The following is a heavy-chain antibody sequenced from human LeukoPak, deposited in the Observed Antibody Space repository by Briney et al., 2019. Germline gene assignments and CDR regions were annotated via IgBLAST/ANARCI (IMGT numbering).Heavy chain of an antibody. CDR1: VGSPTSGGSY. J-gene: IGHJ4*02. CDR2: IYHSGST. D-gene: IGHD3-10*01. V-gene: IGHV4-30-2*01. Sequence: SETPSLTSTVSVGSPTSGGSYCGWVRQPPRDCREWIGYIYHSGSTYYNPSLKSRVTISVDKSKNQFSLKLTSVTAADTAVYYCASRITMVRGVGNWGQGTLVTVSS. CDR3: ASRITMVRGVGN.